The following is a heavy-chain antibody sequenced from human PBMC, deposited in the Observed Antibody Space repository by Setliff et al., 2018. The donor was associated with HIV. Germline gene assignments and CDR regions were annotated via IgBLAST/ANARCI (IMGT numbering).Heavy chain of an antibody. CDR2: IYHTGST. V-gene: IGHV4-38-2*02. D-gene: IGHD4-17*01. CDR3: ARAAAGNTGPFDL. Sequence: SETLSLTCTVSGYSISSGYFWGWIRQPPGKGLEWIGSIYHTGSTHYNPSLKSRVTISVDTSKNQFSLKLTSVTASDTAVYYCARAAAGNTGPFDLWGQGSPVTVSS. CDR1: GYSISSGYF. J-gene: IGHJ4*02.